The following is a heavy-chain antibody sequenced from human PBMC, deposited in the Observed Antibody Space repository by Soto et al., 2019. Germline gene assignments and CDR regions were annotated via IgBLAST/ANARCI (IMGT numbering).Heavy chain of an antibody. J-gene: IGHJ4*02. CDR3: ARLEGLATISDYFDF. Sequence: QLQLQESGPGLVKPSEALSLTCSVSGGSISSSSYYWGWIRQPPGKGLEWLGSIYYSGSTYYNPTLKSRVTISIDKSKNQFSLKLSSLTAADTAVYYCARLEGLATISDYFDFWGQGTLVTVSS. V-gene: IGHV4-39*01. D-gene: IGHD3-9*01. CDR1: GGSISSSSYY. CDR2: IYYSGST.